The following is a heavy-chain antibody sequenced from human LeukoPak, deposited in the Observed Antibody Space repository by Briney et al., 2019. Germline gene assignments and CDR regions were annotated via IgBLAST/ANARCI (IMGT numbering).Heavy chain of an antibody. CDR1: GGSITSDNYY. CDR2: IFNNAST. Sequence: PSQTLSLTCTVSGGSITSDNYYWSWIPQPAGKGLEGIGRIFNNASTNYSPSLNSRVTISGDTSKNQFSLRLSSVTAADTAIYYCARDHAPFYDFWSGSYSNSSYMDVWGKGTTVTVSS. J-gene: IGHJ6*03. CDR3: ARDHAPFYDFWSGSYSNSSYMDV. V-gene: IGHV4-61*02. D-gene: IGHD3-3*01.